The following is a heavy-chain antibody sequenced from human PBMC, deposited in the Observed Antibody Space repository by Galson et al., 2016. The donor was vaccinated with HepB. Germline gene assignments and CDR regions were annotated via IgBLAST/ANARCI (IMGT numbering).Heavy chain of an antibody. Sequence: SLRLSCAASGFTFSSYAMAWVRQAPGKGLEWVSAISGSGDNTYYPDVLKGRFSMSRDNSADTVNVQMNNLRAEDTAIYYCAKARSRGWSIPDAFDIWGQGTMVTVSS. CDR1: GFTFSSYA. D-gene: IGHD6-19*01. CDR2: ISGSGDNT. CDR3: AKARSRGWSIPDAFDI. V-gene: IGHV3-23*01. J-gene: IGHJ3*02.